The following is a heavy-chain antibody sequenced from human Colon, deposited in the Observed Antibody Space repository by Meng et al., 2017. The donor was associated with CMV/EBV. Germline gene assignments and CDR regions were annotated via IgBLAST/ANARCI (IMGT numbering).Heavy chain of an antibody. J-gene: IGHJ4*02. CDR1: GFTFSSYD. V-gene: IGHV3-48*03. CDR3: ARDGFAAAFFEY. Sequence: GGSLRLSCATSGFTFSSYDMTWVRQAPGKGLEWIAYISSSGSTIFYADSVKGRFTISRDNAEKSPYLQMNSPRAEDTAVYYCARDGFAAAFFEYWGQGTLVTVSS. D-gene: IGHD2-2*01. CDR2: ISSSGSTI.